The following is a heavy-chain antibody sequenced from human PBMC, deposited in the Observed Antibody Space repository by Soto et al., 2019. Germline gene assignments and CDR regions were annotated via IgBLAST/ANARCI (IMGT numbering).Heavy chain of an antibody. D-gene: IGHD3-22*01. CDR1: GGSISSSGYH. CDR2: IDYSGRT. V-gene: IGHV4-39*01. Sequence: SETLSLTCTVSGGSISSSGYHWGWIRQPPGKGLEWIGSIDYSGRTYYNPSLKSRVTIFADTSKNEFSLKLTSVTAADTAVFYCAVYYYDSSLYYSSYRFDVWGQGTTVTVSS. CDR3: AVYYYDSSLYYSSYRFDV. J-gene: IGHJ6*02.